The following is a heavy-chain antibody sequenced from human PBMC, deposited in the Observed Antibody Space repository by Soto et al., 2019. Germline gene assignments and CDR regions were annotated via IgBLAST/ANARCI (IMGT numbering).Heavy chain of an antibody. Sequence: QVQLVESGGGVVQPGRSLRLSCAASGFTFSSYAMHWVRQAPGKGLEWVAVIWYDGSNKYYADSLKGRFTISRDNSKNTLYLQMNSLRAEDTAVYYCARGGGHNSGEGYFQYWGQGTLVTVSS. CDR2: IWYDGSNK. CDR3: ARGGGHNSGEGYFQY. D-gene: IGHD1-20*01. V-gene: IGHV3-33*01. CDR1: GFTFSSYA. J-gene: IGHJ1*01.